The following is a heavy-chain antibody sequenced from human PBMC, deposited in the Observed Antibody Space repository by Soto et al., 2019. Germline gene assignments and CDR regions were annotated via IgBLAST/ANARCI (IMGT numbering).Heavy chain of an antibody. Sequence: QVQLQQWGAGLLKPSETLSLTCAVYGGSFSGYYWSWIRQPPGKGLEWIGEINHSGSTNYNPSLKSRVTISVDTSKNQFSLKLSSVTAADTAVYYCARECRVSNWFDPWGQGTLVTVSS. J-gene: IGHJ5*02. CDR3: ARECRVSNWFDP. CDR1: GGSFSGYY. V-gene: IGHV4-34*01. CDR2: INHSGST.